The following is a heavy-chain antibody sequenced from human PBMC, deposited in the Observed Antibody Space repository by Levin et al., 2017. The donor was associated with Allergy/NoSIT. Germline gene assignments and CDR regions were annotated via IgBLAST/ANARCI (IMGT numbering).Heavy chain of an antibody. CDR2: ITGSSNTI. CDR3: ARRVDAAMID. J-gene: IGHJ4*02. D-gene: IGHD5-18*01. Sequence: GESLKISCAASGFSFSSYTMNWVRQAPGKGLEWVSDITGSSNTIYYADSVKGRFTISRDNAKNSLYLQMNSLRDEDKAMYYCARRVDAAMIDWGQGTLVTVSS. V-gene: IGHV3-48*02. CDR1: GFSFSSYT.